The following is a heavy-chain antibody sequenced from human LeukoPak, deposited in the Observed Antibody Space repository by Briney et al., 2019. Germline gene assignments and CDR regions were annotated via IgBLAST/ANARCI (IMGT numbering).Heavy chain of an antibody. CDR2: IYSRGST. Sequence: SETLSLTCTVSGGSISSGADYWRWIRQHPGKGLEWIGYIYSRGSTYYNPSLKRRVTISMDTSNDQFSLKLSSVTAADTAVYYCARDPEIYSYGSYGMDVWGQGTTVTVSS. CDR1: GGSISSGADY. J-gene: IGHJ6*02. D-gene: IGHD5-18*01. CDR3: ARDPEIYSYGSYGMDV. V-gene: IGHV4-31*03.